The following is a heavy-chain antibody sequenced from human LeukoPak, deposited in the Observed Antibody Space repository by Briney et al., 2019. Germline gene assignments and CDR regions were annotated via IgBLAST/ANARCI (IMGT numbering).Heavy chain of an antibody. D-gene: IGHD3-10*01. Sequence: SETLSLTCAVYGESFSGYYWSWVRQPPGKGLEWVGEIHHSGRTNKKPSLKSRDDISEDTSKNQFSLKLSSLTAADTALYYCARGDGSGSYYPFFDSWGQGTLVSVSS. J-gene: IGHJ4*02. CDR2: IHHSGRT. V-gene: IGHV4-34*04. CDR3: ARGDGSGSYYPFFDS. CDR1: GESFSGYY.